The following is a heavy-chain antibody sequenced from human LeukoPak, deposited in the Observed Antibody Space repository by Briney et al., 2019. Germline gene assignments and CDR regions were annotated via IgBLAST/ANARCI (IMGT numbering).Heavy chain of an antibody. CDR2: IYIGGST. D-gene: IGHD2-2*02. CDR1: GFTVSSNY. V-gene: IGHV3-53*01. J-gene: IGHJ4*02. Sequence: PGGSLRLSCAASGFTVSSNYMSWVRQAPGKGLEWVSVIYIGGSTYYADSVKGRFTISRDISKNTLYLQMNSLRAEDTAMYYCARLGFVVPAVIFDYWGQGTLVTVPS. CDR3: ARLGFVVPAVIFDY.